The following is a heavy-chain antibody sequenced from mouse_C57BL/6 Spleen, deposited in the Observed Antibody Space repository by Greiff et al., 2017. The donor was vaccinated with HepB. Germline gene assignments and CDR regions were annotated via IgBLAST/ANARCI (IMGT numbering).Heavy chain of an antibody. CDR2: IYPGSGNT. J-gene: IGHJ2*01. V-gene: IGHV1-66*01. D-gene: IGHD2-3*01. CDR1: GYSFTSYY. CDR3: ARALYDYFDY. Sequence: VQLQQSGPELVKPGASVKISCKASGYSFTSYYIHWVKQRPGQGLEWIGWIYPGSGNTKYNEKFKGKATLTADTSSSTAYMQLSSLTSEDSAVYYCARALYDYFDYWGQGTTLTVSS.